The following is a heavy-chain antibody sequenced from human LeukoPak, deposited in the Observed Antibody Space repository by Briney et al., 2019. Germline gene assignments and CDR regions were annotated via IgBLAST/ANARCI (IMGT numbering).Heavy chain of an antibody. CDR3: AKDSSSWFGTPTWYFQH. CDR1: GFTFSSYA. Sequence: GGSLRLSCAASGFTFSSYAMSWVRQAPGKGLEWVSAISGSGGSTYYADSVKGRFTISRDNSKNTLYLQMNSLRAEDTAVYYCAKDSSSWFGTPTWYFQHWGQGTLVTVS. V-gene: IGHV3-23*01. J-gene: IGHJ1*01. CDR2: ISGSGGST. D-gene: IGHD6-13*01.